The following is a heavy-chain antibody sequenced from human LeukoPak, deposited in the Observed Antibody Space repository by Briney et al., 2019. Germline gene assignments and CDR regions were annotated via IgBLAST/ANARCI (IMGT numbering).Heavy chain of an antibody. D-gene: IGHD1-26*01. CDR1: GFTFSRYW. V-gene: IGHV3-74*01. CDR3: ARFRYSGSYYFDY. Sequence: GGSLRLSCAASGFTFSRYWVHWVRQAPGKGLVWVSPINTDGSTRSYACSVKSRFTISRDNAQNTLYLQMNSPRAEDTAVYYTARFRYSGSYYFDYWAQGTLVTVSS. CDR2: INTDGSTR. J-gene: IGHJ4*02.